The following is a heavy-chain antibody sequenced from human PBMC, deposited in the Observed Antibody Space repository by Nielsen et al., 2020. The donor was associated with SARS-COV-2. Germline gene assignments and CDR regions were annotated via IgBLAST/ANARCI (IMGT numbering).Heavy chain of an antibody. Sequence: GESLKISCQGSGYSFTNYWIGWVRQIPGKGLEWIGIIYTDDFDTRYNPSFQGQVTISADKSINTVFLQWSRLKASDTAMYFCARQGHYFGSGTFRGDYWGQGTLVTVSS. V-gene: IGHV5-51*01. D-gene: IGHD3-10*01. CDR3: ARQGHYFGSGTFRGDY. J-gene: IGHJ4*02. CDR1: GYSFTNYW. CDR2: IYTDDFDT.